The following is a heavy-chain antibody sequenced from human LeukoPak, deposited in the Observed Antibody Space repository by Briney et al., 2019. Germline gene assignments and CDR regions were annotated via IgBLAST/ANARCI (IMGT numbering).Heavy chain of an antibody. CDR3: ARHLSGVTGYTYGRGIDY. V-gene: IGHV3-21*01. Sequence: GGSLRLSCAASGFTFSSYSMNWVRQAPGKGLEWVSSISSSSSNIYYADSVKGRFTISRDNAKNSLYLQMISLRAEDTAVYYCARHLSGVTGYTYGRGIDYWGQGTLVTVSS. CDR1: GFTFSSYS. CDR2: ISSSSSNI. J-gene: IGHJ4*02. D-gene: IGHD5-18*01.